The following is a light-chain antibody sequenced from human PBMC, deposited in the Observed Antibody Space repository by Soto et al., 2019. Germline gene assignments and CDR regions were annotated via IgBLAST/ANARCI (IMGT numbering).Light chain of an antibody. CDR1: QDISNY. V-gene: IGKV1-8*01. CDR2: AAS. Sequence: AIRMTQSPSSFSASTGDRVTITCRASQDISNYLVWYQQKPGKAPKPLIYAASTLQSGVPSRFSGSGSGTEFTLTISSLQPDDFATYYCQPYNSYSRTFGQGTKVDI. CDR3: QPYNSYSRT. J-gene: IGKJ1*01.